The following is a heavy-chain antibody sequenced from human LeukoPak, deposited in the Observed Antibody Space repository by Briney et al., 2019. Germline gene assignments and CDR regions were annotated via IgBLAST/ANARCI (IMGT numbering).Heavy chain of an antibody. V-gene: IGHV3-48*03. CDR2: ISSSGTTI. CDR3: ARDYYGSGSLGWFDP. J-gene: IGHJ5*02. Sequence: GGSLRLSCVASGFTFSRYEMNWVRQAPGRGLEWVSYISSSGTTIYYADSVKGRFTISRDNAKNSLYLQTNSLRAEDTAVYYCARDYYGSGSLGWFDPWGQGTLVTVSS. D-gene: IGHD3-10*01. CDR1: GFTFSRYE.